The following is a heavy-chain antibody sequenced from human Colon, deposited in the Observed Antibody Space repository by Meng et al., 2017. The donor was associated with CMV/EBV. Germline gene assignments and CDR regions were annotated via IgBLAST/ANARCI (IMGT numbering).Heavy chain of an antibody. Sequence: QIPLKESGPTLVKPTQTLTLTCNFSGFSLRTPEVGVHWIRQPPGKALEWLALIYWDDDNQFRPSLKNRITITKDTSKNQVVLTMTNMDPVDTATYYCAHGRGWLTDYWGQGTLVTVSS. J-gene: IGHJ4*02. V-gene: IGHV2-5*02. CDR2: IYWDDDN. CDR1: GFSLRTPEVG. CDR3: AHGRGWLTDY. D-gene: IGHD6-19*01.